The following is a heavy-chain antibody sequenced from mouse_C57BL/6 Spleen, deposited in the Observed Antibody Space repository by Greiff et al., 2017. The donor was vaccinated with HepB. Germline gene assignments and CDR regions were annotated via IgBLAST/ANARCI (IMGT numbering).Heavy chain of an antibody. CDR2: FHPYNDDT. Sequence: QVQLQQSGAELVKPGASVKMSCKASGYTFTTYPIEWMKQTHGKSLEWIGNFHPYNDDTKYNEKFKGKATLTVEKSSSTVYLELSRLTSDDSAVYYCGRGDSNHYYAMDYWGQGTSVTVSS. V-gene: IGHV1-47*01. J-gene: IGHJ4*01. CDR3: GRGDSNHYYAMDY. D-gene: IGHD2-5*01. CDR1: GYTFTTYP.